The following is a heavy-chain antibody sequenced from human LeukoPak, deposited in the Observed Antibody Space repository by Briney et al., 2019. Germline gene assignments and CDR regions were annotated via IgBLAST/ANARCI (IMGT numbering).Heavy chain of an antibody. Sequence: GGSLRLSCSASGFTFSSYAMHWVRQAPGKGLEYVSAISINGGTTYYANSVKGRFTISRDNSKNTLYLQMGSLRAEDMAVYYCAKGYSSSWYWYFDLWGRGTLVTVSS. V-gene: IGHV3-64*01. D-gene: IGHD6-13*01. CDR1: GFTFSSYA. J-gene: IGHJ2*01. CDR2: ISINGGTT. CDR3: AKGYSSSWYWYFDL.